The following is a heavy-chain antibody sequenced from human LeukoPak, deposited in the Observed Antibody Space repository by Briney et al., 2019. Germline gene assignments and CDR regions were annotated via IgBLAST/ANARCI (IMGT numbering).Heavy chain of an antibody. CDR1: GFFFSDYY. J-gene: IGHJ4*02. Sequence: GGSLRLSCAASGFFFSDYYMSWIRQTPGKGLEWIAYVSSDGSPNKYADSVKGRFTISGDNAQNSVHLQMNNLRVDDTAVYYCARESWYRFEYWGQGTVVTVSS. CDR3: ARESWYRFEY. D-gene: IGHD6-13*01. V-gene: IGHV3-11*04. CDR2: VSSDGSPN.